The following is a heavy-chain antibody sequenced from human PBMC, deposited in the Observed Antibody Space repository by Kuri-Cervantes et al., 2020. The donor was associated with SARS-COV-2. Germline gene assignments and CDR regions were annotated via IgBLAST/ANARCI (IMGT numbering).Heavy chain of an antibody. CDR1: GFTFTSHA. J-gene: IGHJ4*02. CDR2: INHSGST. D-gene: IGHD6-13*01. Sequence: ESLKISCTVSGFTFTSHAMHWVRQAPGKGLEWIGEINHSGSTNYNPSLKSRVTISVDTSKNQFSLKLSPVTAADTAVYYCARARIAAAFVDYWGPGTWVTVSS. V-gene: IGHV4-34*01. CDR3: ARARIAAAFVDY.